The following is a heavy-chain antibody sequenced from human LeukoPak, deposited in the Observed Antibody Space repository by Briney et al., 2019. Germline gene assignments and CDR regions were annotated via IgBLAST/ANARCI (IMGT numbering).Heavy chain of an antibody. V-gene: IGHV1-2*02. J-gene: IGHJ3*02. D-gene: IGHD3-22*01. Sequence: GASVKVSCKASGYTFTDYYMHWVRQAPGQGLEWMGWINPSSGGTNYAQKFQGRVTVTRDTSISTAYMDLSRLRSDDTAVYCCARAGVWDYSDSSGYHNAAFDIWGQGTMVTVSS. CDR1: GYTFTDYY. CDR3: ARAGVWDYSDSSGYHNAAFDI. CDR2: INPSSGGT.